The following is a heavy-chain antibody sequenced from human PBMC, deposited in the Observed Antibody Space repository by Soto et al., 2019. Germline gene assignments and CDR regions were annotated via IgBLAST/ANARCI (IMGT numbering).Heavy chain of an antibody. CDR1: GGSFNNYA. V-gene: IGHV1-69*01. CDR2: IIPIFGTP. CDR3: ARESLGYNYDTSGSRLYY. J-gene: IGHJ4*02. Sequence: QVQLVQSGAEVKKPGSSVKVSCKASGGSFNNYAFSWVRQAPGQGLEWVGGIIPIFGTPNYAQSFQGRVTLTADESTSPAYMELSSLTSEDTAVYYCARESLGYNYDTSGSRLYYWGQGTLVTVPS. D-gene: IGHD3-22*01.